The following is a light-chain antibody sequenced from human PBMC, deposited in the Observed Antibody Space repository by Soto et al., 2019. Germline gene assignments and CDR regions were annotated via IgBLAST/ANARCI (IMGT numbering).Light chain of an antibody. CDR2: DVT. J-gene: IGLJ1*01. CDR1: TSDVGGYNY. CDR3: CSYAGSYTFYV. V-gene: IGLV2-11*01. Sequence: QSALTQPRSVSGSPGQSVTISCTGSTSDVGGYNYVSWYQKHPGRAPKLMIYDVTKRPSGVPDRFSGSKSGNTASLTISGLQAEDEAAYYCCSYAGSYTFYVFGTGTKVTV.